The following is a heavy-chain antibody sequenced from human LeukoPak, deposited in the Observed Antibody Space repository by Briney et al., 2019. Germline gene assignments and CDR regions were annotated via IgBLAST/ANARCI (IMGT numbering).Heavy chain of an antibody. Sequence: GGSLRLSCAASGFTFSSYGMHWVREAPGKGLEWVAFIRYDGSNKYYADSVKGRFTISRDNSKNTLYLQMNSLRAEDTAVYYCAKIGYNWNDDGDDAFDIWGQGTMVTVSS. J-gene: IGHJ3*02. CDR2: IRYDGSNK. V-gene: IGHV3-30*02. CDR3: AKIGYNWNDDGDDAFDI. CDR1: GFTFSSYG. D-gene: IGHD1-1*01.